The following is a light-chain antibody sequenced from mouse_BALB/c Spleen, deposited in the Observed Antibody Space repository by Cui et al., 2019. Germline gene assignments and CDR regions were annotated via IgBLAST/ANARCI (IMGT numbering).Light chain of an antibody. CDR1: KSLLHSNGNT. J-gene: IGKJ4*01. CDR2: RMS. Sequence: DIVMTQAAPSVPVTPGESVSISCRSSKSLLHSNGNTQLLIYRMSNLASGVPDRFSGSGSGTAFTLRISRVEAEDVGVYYCMQHLEYPFTFGSGTKLEIK. V-gene: IGKV2-137*01. CDR3: MQHLEYPFT.